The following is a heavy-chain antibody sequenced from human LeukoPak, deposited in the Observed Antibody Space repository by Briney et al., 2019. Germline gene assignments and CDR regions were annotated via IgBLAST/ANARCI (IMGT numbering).Heavy chain of an antibody. J-gene: IGHJ6*02. CDR3: VRPYYSDYYYYGMDV. D-gene: IGHD3-22*01. CDR2: IIPIFGTA. CDR1: GGTFSSYA. V-gene: IGHV1-69*01. Sequence: ASVKVSCKASGGTFSSYAISWVRQAPGQGLEWMGGIIPIFGTANYAQKFQGRVTITADESTSTAYMELSSLRSEDTAVYYCVRPYYSDYYYYGMDVWGQGTTVTVSS.